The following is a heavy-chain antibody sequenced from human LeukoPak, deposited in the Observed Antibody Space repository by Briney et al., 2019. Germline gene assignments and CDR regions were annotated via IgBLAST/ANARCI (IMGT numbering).Heavy chain of an antibody. V-gene: IGHV4-59*08. D-gene: IGHD3-10*01. CDR3: ARHRGVGALT. J-gene: IGHJ5*02. CDR2: IYYSGST. Sequence: SETLSLTCTVSGGSISSYYWSWIRQPPGKGLEWIGYIYYSGSTNYNPSLKSRVTISVDTSKNQFSLKLSSVTAADTAVYYCARHRGVGALTWGQGTLVTVSP. CDR1: GGSISSYY.